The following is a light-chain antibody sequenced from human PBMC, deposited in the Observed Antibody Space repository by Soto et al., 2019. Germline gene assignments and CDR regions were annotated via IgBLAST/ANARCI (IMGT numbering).Light chain of an antibody. Sequence: PGERVTLSCRASQSVSSSYLTWYQQKPGQAPRLLIYGASTRATSIPARFSGSGSGTDFTLTISSLQPEDFAVYYCQQDYTRFTFGPGTKVDNK. V-gene: IGKV3D-7*01. CDR2: GAS. J-gene: IGKJ3*01. CDR1: QSVSSSY. CDR3: QQDYTRFT.